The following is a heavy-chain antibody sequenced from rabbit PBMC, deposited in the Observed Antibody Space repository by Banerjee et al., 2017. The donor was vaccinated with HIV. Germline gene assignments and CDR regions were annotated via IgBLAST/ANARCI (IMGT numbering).Heavy chain of an antibody. J-gene: IGHJ4*01. V-gene: IGHV1S40*01. CDR2: INAGDGYA. D-gene: IGHD1-1*01. CDR3: ARWGSGWNLNL. Sequence: QSLEESGGDLVKPGASLTLTCTASGIDFSSYGISWVRQAPGKGLEWIASINAGDGYAYYANWAKGRFTISKTSSTTVTLQMTSLTAADTATYFCARWGSGWNLNLWGQGTLVTVS. CDR1: GIDFSSYG.